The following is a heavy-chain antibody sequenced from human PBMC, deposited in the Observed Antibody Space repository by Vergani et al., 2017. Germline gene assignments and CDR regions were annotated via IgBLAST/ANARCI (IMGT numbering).Heavy chain of an antibody. J-gene: IGHJ5*02. CDR2: IGSGGST. CDR1: EFTFSNYA. V-gene: IGHV3-23*01. D-gene: IGHD3-10*01. CDR3: AKGSYYNEDWFDP. Sequence: EVQLLESGGDLVQPGGSLRLTCAASEFTFSNYAMSWVRQAPRKGLEWVSAIGSGGSTYYADSVKGRFTISRDNSKNTLYLQMNSLKAEDTAVYFCAKGSYYNEDWFDPWGQGTLVTVSS.